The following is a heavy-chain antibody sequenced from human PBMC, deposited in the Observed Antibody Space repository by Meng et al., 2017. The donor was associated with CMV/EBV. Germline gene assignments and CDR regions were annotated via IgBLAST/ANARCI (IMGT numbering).Heavy chain of an antibody. V-gene: IGHV1-18*01. CDR3: AIVDSRAYPGSY. CDR1: GGTFSSYA. D-gene: IGHD3-22*01. CDR2: ISAYNGNT. Sequence: ASVKVSCKASGGTFSSYAISWVRQAPGQGLEWMGWISAYNGNTNYAQKLQGRVTMTTDTSTSTAYMELRSLRSDDTAVYYCAIVDSRAYPGSYWGQGTLVTVSS. J-gene: IGHJ4*02.